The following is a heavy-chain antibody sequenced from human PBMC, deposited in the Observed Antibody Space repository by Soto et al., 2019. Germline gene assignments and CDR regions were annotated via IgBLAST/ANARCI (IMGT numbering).Heavy chain of an antibody. CDR2: IIPIFGTA. CDR1: GGTFSSYA. CDR3: ARDGPSIAARRSHYYGYGMDV. J-gene: IGHJ6*02. Sequence: ASVKVSCKASGGTFSSYAISWLRQAPGQGLEWMGGIIPIFGTANYEQKFQGRVTITADKSTSTAYMELSSLRSEDTAVYYCARDGPSIAARRSHYYGYGMDVWGQGTTVTVSS. V-gene: IGHV1-69*06. D-gene: IGHD6-6*01.